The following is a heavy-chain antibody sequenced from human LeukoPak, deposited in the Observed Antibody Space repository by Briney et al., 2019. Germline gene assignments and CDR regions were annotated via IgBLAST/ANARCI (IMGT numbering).Heavy chain of an antibody. CDR3: AGPSGIVVVPAAIRKNYYYMDV. CDR2: IYTSGST. CDR1: GGSISSYY. D-gene: IGHD2-2*01. V-gene: IGHV4-4*07. Sequence: SETLSLTCTVSGGSISSYYWSWIRQPAGKGLEWTGRIYTSGSTNYNPSLKSRVTMSVDTSKNQFSLKLSSVTAADTAVYYCAGPSGIVVVPAAIRKNYYYMDVWGKGTTVTVSS. J-gene: IGHJ6*03.